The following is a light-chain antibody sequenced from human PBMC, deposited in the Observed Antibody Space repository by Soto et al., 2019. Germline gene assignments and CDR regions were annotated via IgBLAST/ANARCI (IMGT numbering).Light chain of an antibody. V-gene: IGLV1-51*01. J-gene: IGLJ7*01. CDR2: DNN. CDR1: SSNIGNSY. CDR3: GTWDSSLSYAV. Sequence: QSVLTQPPSVSAAPGQKVTISCSGSSSNIGNSYVSWYQQLPGTAPKLLIYDNNKRPSGIPDRFSGSKSGTSATLGITGLQTGDEADYYCGTWDSSLSYAVFGGGTQLTVL.